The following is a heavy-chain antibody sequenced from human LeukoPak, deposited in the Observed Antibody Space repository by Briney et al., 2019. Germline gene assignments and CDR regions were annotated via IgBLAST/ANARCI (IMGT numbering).Heavy chain of an antibody. CDR3: ARGSGITEGNYGMDV. CDR2: ISSSSSYI. CDR1: GFTFSSYS. D-gene: IGHD3-10*01. Sequence: GGSLRLSCAASGFTFSSYSMNWVRQAPGKGLEWVSSISSSSSYIYYADSVKGRFTISRDNAKNSLYLQMNSLRAEDTAVYYCARGSGITEGNYGMDVWGQGTTVTVS. J-gene: IGHJ6*02. V-gene: IGHV3-21*01.